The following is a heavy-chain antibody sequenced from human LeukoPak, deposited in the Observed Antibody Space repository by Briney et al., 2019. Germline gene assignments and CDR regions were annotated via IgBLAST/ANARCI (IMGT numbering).Heavy chain of an antibody. V-gene: IGHV1-18*01. CDR2: ISAYSGNT. J-gene: IGHJ4*02. CDR1: GYTFTNYH. CDR3: ARVGYAGNFFDY. D-gene: IGHD4-23*01. Sequence: GASETVSCKASGYTFTNYHITWVRQAPGQGLEWMGWISAYSGNTNYAQKLQGRVTMTTDKSTNTAYMELRSLRSDDTAVYYCARVGYAGNFFDYWGQGTLVTVSS.